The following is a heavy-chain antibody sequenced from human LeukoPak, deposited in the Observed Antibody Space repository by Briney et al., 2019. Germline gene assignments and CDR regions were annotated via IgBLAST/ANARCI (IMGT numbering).Heavy chain of an antibody. Sequence: SSETLSLTCAVYGGSFSGYYWSWIRQPPGKGLEWIGEINHSGSTNYNPSLKSRVTISVDTSKNQFSLKLSSVTAADTAVYYCARERREGGHRPSYYYYYYMDVWGKGTTVTISS. CDR2: INHSGST. CDR3: ARERREGGHRPSYYYYYYMDV. CDR1: GGSFSGYY. J-gene: IGHJ6*03. D-gene: IGHD1-26*01. V-gene: IGHV4-34*01.